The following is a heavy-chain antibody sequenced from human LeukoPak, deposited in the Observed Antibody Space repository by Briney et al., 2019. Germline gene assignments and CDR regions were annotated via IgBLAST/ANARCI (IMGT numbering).Heavy chain of an antibody. Sequence: SQTLSLTCTVSGASISGSGSYWTWIRQHPGKGLEWIAYIYYTGSIYYNPSLKSRVTMSVDTSKNQFSLKLNSVTAADTAVYYCARERSVGLGTSYYHYGVDVWGQGTSVTVSS. CDR3: ARERSVGLGTSYYHYGVDV. V-gene: IGHV4-31*03. J-gene: IGHJ6*02. D-gene: IGHD1-7*01. CDR1: GASISGSGSY. CDR2: IYYTGSI.